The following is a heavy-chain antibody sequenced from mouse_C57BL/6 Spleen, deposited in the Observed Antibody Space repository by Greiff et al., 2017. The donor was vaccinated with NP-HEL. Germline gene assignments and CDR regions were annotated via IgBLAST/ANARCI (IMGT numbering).Heavy chain of an antibody. D-gene: IGHD1-1*01. J-gene: IGHJ1*03. CDR2: IYPGDGDT. V-gene: IGHV1-80*01. CDR3: ARSTTVVATRYFDV. CDR1: GYAFSSYW. Sequence: QVQLKQSGAELVKPGASVKISCKASGYAFSSYWMNWVKQRPGKGLEWIGQIYPGDGDTNYNGKFKGKATLTADKSSSTAYMQLSSLTSEDSAVYFCARSTTVVATRYFDVWGTGTTVTVSS.